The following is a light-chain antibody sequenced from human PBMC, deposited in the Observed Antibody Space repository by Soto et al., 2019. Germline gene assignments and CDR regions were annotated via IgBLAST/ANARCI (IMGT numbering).Light chain of an antibody. V-gene: IGLV2-14*02. Sequence: QSALTQPASVSGSPGQSTTISCTGTRSDIGSYNLVSWYQQHPGKAPKLIIYDVSFRPSGISDRFSGSKSGNTASLTISGLQAEDEADYFRSSYTGSSTSFGGGTKLTVL. CDR2: DVS. J-gene: IGLJ3*02. CDR1: RSDIGSYNL. CDR3: SSYTGSSTS.